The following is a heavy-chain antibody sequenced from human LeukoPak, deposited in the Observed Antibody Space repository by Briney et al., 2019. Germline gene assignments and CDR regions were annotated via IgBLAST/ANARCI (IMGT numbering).Heavy chain of an antibody. V-gene: IGHV1-46*01. Sequence: GASVKVSCKAPGYTFTSYYMHWVRQAPGQGLEWMGIINPSGGSTSYAQKFQGRVTMTRDTSTSTVYMELSSLRPEDTAVYYCARDPLNSGSYSSGFDYWGQGTLVTVSS. CDR3: ARDPLNSGSYSSGFDY. CDR1: GYTFTSYY. CDR2: INPSGGST. J-gene: IGHJ4*02. D-gene: IGHD1-26*01.